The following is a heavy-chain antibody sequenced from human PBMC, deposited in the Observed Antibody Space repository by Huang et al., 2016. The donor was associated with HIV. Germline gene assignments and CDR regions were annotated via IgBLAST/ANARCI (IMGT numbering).Heavy chain of an antibody. CDR2: VKPSGGSA. J-gene: IGHJ5*01. CDR1: GFSILIYY. V-gene: IGHV1-46*03. Sequence: QVQLVQSGAEVKKPGASVTISCKASGFSILIYYIHWVRRAPGQGLELIGIVKPSGGSADYAQKFRGRVTMTRDTSTRTLYMELSSLRSEDTAVYYCAREGITPSGTEVSGFDFWGQGTPVSVSS. D-gene: IGHD6-13*01. CDR3: AREGITPSGTEVSGFDF.